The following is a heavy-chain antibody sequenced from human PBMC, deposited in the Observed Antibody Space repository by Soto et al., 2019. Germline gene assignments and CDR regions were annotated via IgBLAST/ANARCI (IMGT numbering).Heavy chain of an antibody. CDR1: GLTISDAW. CDR3: TTGWVEGV. V-gene: IGHV3-15*07. J-gene: IGHJ6*02. CDR2: IKTNTEGWTT. D-gene: IGHD1-26*01. Sequence: EVQLVEAGGGRIYPGGSLRLSCAASGLTISDAWMNWVRQAPGKGLEWVGRIKTNTEGWTTDNAAAVKGRFTVSRDDSKNPQYLQMNSMNIEASAVYYCTTGWVEGVWGQGTTVIVSS.